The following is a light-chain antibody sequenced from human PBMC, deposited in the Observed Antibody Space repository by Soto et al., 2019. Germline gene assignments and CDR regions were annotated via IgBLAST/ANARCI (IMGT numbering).Light chain of an antibody. CDR3: QQYDNLPPYT. Sequence: DIQMTQSPSSLSASVGDRVTISCQASRDISNYLNWYQQKPGKAPKLLIYDASNLETGVPSRFSGSGSGTDFTFTISSLQPEDIATYYCQQYDNLPPYTFGQGTKLEIK. CDR1: RDISNY. J-gene: IGKJ2*01. V-gene: IGKV1-33*01. CDR2: DAS.